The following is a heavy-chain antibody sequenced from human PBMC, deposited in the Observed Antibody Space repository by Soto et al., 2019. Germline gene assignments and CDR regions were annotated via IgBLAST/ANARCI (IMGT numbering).Heavy chain of an antibody. V-gene: IGHV3-30-3*01. D-gene: IGHD5-12*01. CDR3: AREHGWLRLYNYYGMDV. CDR2: ISYDGSNK. J-gene: IGHJ6*02. Sequence: GGSLRLSCAASGFTFSSYAMHWVRQAPGKGLEWVAVISYDGSNKYYADSVKGRFTISRDNSKNTLYLQMNSLRAEDTAVYYCAREHGWLRLYNYYGMDVWGQGTTVTVSS. CDR1: GFTFSSYA.